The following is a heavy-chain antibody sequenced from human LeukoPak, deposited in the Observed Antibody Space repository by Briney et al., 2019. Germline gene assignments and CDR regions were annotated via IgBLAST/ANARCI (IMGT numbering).Heavy chain of an antibody. CDR2: ISYDGSNQ. V-gene: IGHV3-30*01. J-gene: IGHJ4*02. CDR3: AREGSYRFNYFDY. CDR1: GFTFSSYD. Sequence: GGSLRLSCAASGFTFSSYDIHWVRQAPGKGLEWVTVISYDGSNQYFADSVKGRFTVSRDNSKNTVYLQMNNLRGEDTAVYYCAREGSYRFNYFDYWGQGTLVTVSS. D-gene: IGHD3-16*02.